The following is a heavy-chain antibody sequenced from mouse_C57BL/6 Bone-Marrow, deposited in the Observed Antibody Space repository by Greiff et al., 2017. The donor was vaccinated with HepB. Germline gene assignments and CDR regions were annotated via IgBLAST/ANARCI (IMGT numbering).Heavy chain of an antibody. CDR1: GFNIKDDY. V-gene: IGHV14-4*01. CDR3: TTSDGYYGGFAY. CDR2: IDPENGDT. D-gene: IGHD2-3*01. Sequence: VQLQQSGAELVRPGASVKLSCTASGFNIKDDYMHWVKQRPEQGLEWIGWIDPENGDTEYASKFQGKATITADTSSNTAYLQLSSLTSEDTAVYYCTTSDGYYGGFAYWGQGTVVTVSA. J-gene: IGHJ3*01.